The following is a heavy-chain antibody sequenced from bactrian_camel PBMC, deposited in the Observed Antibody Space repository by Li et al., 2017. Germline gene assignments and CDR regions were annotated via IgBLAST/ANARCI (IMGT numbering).Heavy chain of an antibody. CDR1: GYLYSSHC. J-gene: IGHJ4*01. V-gene: IGHV3S53*01. CDR3: ALASSVSQCRAYGLGYIFRPNDY. D-gene: IGHD5*01. Sequence: HVQLVESGGGSVQAGGSLRLACDISGYLYSSHCMAWIRQIPENLREGVATVDSVGRTGYADSVKGRFTISQVNAKKTLYLQMNSLKPEETAMYYCALASSVSQCRAYGLGYIFRPNDYWGRGTQVTVS. CDR2: VDSVGRT.